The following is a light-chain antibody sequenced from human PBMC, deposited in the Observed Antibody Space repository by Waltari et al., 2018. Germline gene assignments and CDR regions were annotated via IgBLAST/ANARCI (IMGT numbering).Light chain of an antibody. CDR2: DAS. Sequence: DIQMTQSPSTVSASLGDRVTITCRASQNLNTFLSWYQQKPGAVPNLLIYDASTLERGVPSRFSGSGSGTHFTLTISGLQPDDCATYYCQQYYDYPINFGQGTRL. V-gene: IGKV1-5*01. CDR1: QNLNTF. J-gene: IGKJ5*01. CDR3: QQYYDYPIN.